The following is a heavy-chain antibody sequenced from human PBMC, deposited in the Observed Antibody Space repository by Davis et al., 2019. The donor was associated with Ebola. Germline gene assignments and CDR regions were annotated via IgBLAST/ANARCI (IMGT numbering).Heavy chain of an antibody. V-gene: IGHV3-9*01. CDR3: AKDIAPVVVVAATAFDI. CDR1: GITFDDYA. D-gene: IGHD2-15*01. CDR2: ISCNSGSI. Sequence: SLKISCAASGITFDDYAMHWFSQAPGKGLECVSGISCNSGSIGYADSVKGRFTISRDNAKNSLYLQMNSLRAEDTALYYCAKDIAPVVVVAATAFDIWGQGTMVTVSS. J-gene: IGHJ3*02.